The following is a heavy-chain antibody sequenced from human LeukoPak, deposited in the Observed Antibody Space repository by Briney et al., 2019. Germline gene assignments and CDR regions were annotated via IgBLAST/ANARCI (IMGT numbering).Heavy chain of an antibody. CDR2: ISSSSSYI. Sequence: PGGSLRLSCTASRFTLSSYSMSWVRQAPGKGLEWVSSISSSSSYIYYADSVKGRFTISRDNAKNSLYLQMNSLRAEDTAVYYCARDGRMATTDTEQFDYWGQGTLVTVSS. D-gene: IGHD5-24*01. CDR1: RFTLSSYS. J-gene: IGHJ4*02. V-gene: IGHV3-21*01. CDR3: ARDGRMATTDTEQFDY.